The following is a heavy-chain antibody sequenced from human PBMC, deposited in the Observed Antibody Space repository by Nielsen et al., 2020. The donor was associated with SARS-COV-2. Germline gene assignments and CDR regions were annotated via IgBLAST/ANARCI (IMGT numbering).Heavy chain of an antibody. CDR3: ARVDGNYFHWYFDL. V-gene: IGHV3-23*01. CDR2: MGGSGAST. Sequence: GGSLRLSCVASGFTFSSYAMSWVRQAPGKGLEWVSVMGGSGASTYYADSVRGQFTMSRDNSKNTLYLQLRSLRAEDTAVYYCARVDGNYFHWYFDLWGRGTLVTVSS. CDR1: GFTFSSYA. D-gene: IGHD2/OR15-2a*01. J-gene: IGHJ2*01.